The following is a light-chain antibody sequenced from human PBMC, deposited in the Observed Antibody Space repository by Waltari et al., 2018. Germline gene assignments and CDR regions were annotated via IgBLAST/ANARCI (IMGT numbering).Light chain of an antibody. CDR1: SSDVGGYNY. CDR2: DVS. CDR3: CSYAGTYTWV. J-gene: IGLJ3*02. V-gene: IGLV2-11*01. Sequence: QSALTQPRSVSGSPGQSVTISCTGTSSDVGGYNYVSWHQQHPGKAPKLMIYDVSKGPSGVPDRFSGSKSGNTASLTISGLQAEDEADYYCCSYAGTYTWVFGGGTKVTVL.